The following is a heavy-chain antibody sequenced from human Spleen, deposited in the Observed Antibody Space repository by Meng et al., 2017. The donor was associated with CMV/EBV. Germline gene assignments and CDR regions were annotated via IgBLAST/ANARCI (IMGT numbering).Heavy chain of an antibody. D-gene: IGHD2-21*01. CDR1: GFNFSNYP. V-gene: IGHV3-30*04. Sequence: CAASGFNFSNYPMHWVRQAPGKGLEWVAVISNDGSNEYYADSVKGRFTISRDNSKNTLFLQMNGLRHEDTAMYYCATIVVVPDTTDYWGQGTLVTVSS. J-gene: IGHJ4*02. CDR3: ATIVVVPDTTDY. CDR2: ISNDGSNE.